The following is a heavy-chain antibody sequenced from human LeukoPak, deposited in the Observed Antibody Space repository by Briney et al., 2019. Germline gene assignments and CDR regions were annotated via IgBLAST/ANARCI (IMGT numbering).Heavy chain of an antibody. D-gene: IGHD6-19*01. Sequence: GRSLRLSCAASGFTFSSYAMYWVRQAPGKGLEWVSYISSSGSTIYYADSVKGRFTISRDNAKNSLYLQMNSLRAEDTAVYYCARDPSSIANWFDPWGQGTLVTVSS. CDR2: ISSSGSTI. CDR3: ARDPSSIANWFDP. V-gene: IGHV3-48*04. CDR1: GFTFSSYA. J-gene: IGHJ5*02.